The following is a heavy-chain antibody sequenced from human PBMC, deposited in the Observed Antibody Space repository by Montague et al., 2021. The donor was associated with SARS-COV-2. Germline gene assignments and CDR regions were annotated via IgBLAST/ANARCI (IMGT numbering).Heavy chain of an antibody. CDR3: ARGLKCGFMVGYYYYMDV. CDR2: INHSGTT. Sequence: SETLSLTCAVYGGSFSGYFWPWIRQPPGKGLAWIGEINHSGTTNYNPSLKSRVTISVDTSKNQFSLKLSSVTAADTAVYYCARGLKCGFMVGYYYYMDVWGQGTTVTVSS. V-gene: IGHV4-34*01. D-gene: IGHD1-26*01. CDR1: GGSFSGYF. J-gene: IGHJ6*03.